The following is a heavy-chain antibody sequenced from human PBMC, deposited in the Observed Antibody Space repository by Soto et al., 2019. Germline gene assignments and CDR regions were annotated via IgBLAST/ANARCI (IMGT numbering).Heavy chain of an antibody. CDR3: ARAVRALYYYDSSGEGWFDP. D-gene: IGHD3-22*01. V-gene: IGHV1-46*01. J-gene: IGHJ5*02. CDR2: INPSGGST. Sequence: GASVKVSCKASGYTFTSYYMHWVRQAPGQGLEWMGIINPSGGSTSYAQKFQGRVTMTRDTSTSTVYMELSSLRSEDTAVYYCARAVRALYYYDSSGEGWFDPWGQGTLVTVSS. CDR1: GYTFTSYY.